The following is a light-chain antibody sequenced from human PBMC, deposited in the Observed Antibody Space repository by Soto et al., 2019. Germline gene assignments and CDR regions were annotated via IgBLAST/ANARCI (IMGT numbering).Light chain of an antibody. J-gene: IGLJ3*02. CDR1: SIDVGGYNY. CDR2: EVT. CDR3: SSYTISNTWV. Sequence: QSVLTQPASVSGSPGQAITISCTGTSIDVGGYNYVSWYQQHPGKAPKLMIYEVTNRPSGVSNRFSGSKSGNTATLTISGLQAEDEADYYCSSYTISNTWVFGGGTKVTVL. V-gene: IGLV2-14*01.